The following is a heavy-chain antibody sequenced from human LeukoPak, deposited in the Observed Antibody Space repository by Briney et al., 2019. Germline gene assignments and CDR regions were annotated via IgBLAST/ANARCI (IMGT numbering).Heavy chain of an antibody. V-gene: IGHV1-69*13. Sequence: EASVTVSCKASGGTFSSYAISWVRQAPGQGLEWMGGIIPIFGTANYAQKFQGRVTITADESTGTAYMELSSLRSEDTAVYYCARDKTRGMVDSDYYDSSGYYYAAGYWGQGTLVTVSS. CDR3: ARDKTRGMVDSDYYDSSGYYYAAGY. D-gene: IGHD3-22*01. CDR1: GGTFSSYA. J-gene: IGHJ4*02. CDR2: IIPIFGTA.